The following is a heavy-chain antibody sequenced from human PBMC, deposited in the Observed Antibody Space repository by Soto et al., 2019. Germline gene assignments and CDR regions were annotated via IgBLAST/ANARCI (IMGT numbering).Heavy chain of an antibody. CDR1: GFSLSNARMG. V-gene: IGHV2-26*01. D-gene: IGHD1-7*01. Sequence: QVTLKESGPVLVKPTETLTLTCTVSGFSLSNARMGVSWIRQPPGKALEWLAHIFSNDEKSYSTSLKSSLTISEETTKSQVVLTMTNMDPVDTATYYWARMSRITGTTFQPYYFDYWGQGTLVTVAS. CDR3: ARMSRITGTTFQPYYFDY. CDR2: IFSNDEK. J-gene: IGHJ4*02.